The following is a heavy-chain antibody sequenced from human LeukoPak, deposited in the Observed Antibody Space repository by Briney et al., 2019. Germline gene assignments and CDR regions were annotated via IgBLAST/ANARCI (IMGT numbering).Heavy chain of an antibody. J-gene: IGHJ4*02. CDR1: GYTFTGYY. CDR2: INPNSGGT. CDR3: ARVSSGSYHY. D-gene: IGHD1-26*01. Sequence: WASVKVSCKASGYTFTGYYMHWVRQAPGQGLEWMGWINPNSGGTNYAQKFQGRVTMTRDTSISTAYMELSRLRSDDKAVYYCARVSSGSYHYWGQGTLVTVSS. V-gene: IGHV1-2*02.